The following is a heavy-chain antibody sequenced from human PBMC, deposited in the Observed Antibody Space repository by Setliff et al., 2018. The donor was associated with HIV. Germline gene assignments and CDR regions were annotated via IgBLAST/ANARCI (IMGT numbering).Heavy chain of an antibody. Sequence: ASVKVSCKASGYTFSSFGISWVRQAPGQGLEWMGWTSGYNGNTKYVQKLQGRVTMTTDTSTRTVYMELTNLRSEETAVYYCARERTTRPPHGLGYMDVWGKGTTVTVSS. CDR3: ARERTTRPPHGLGYMDV. CDR1: GYTFSSFG. D-gene: IGHD1-7*01. CDR2: TSGYNGNT. V-gene: IGHV1-18*01. J-gene: IGHJ6*03.